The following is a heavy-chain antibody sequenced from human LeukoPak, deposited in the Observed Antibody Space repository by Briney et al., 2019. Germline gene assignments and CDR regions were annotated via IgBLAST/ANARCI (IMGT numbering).Heavy chain of an antibody. CDR3: ASLIYDSSGYYFDK. D-gene: IGHD3-22*01. CDR2: IYYSGST. Sequence: SETLSLTCSVSGGSISGYYWSWIRQPPGQGLEWIGYIYYSGSTNYNPSLKSRVIISRDTSKNQFSLKLSSVTAADTAVYYCASLIYDSSGYYFDKWGQGTLVTVSS. V-gene: IGHV4-59*08. J-gene: IGHJ4*02. CDR1: GGSISGYY.